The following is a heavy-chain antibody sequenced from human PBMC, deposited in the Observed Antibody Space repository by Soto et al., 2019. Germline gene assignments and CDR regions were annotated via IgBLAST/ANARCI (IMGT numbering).Heavy chain of an antibody. Sequence: ASVKVSCKXSGYTFTSYAMHWVRQAPGQRLEWMGWINAGNGNTKYSQKFQGRVTITRDTSASTAYMELSSLRSEDTAVYYCARDFLYSSGWYGYWGQGTLVTVSS. V-gene: IGHV1-3*01. D-gene: IGHD6-19*01. CDR3: ARDFLYSSGWYGY. CDR2: INAGNGNT. CDR1: GYTFTSYA. J-gene: IGHJ4*02.